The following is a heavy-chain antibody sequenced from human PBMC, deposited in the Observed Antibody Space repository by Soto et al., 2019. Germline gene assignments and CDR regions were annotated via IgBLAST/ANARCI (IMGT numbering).Heavy chain of an antibody. Sequence: SETLSLTCAVSGASISSGGYSWSWIRQPPGKGLEWIGYIYHSGSTYYNPSLRSRVTISLDTSKNQFSLSLSPVTAADTAVYFCAREYGYYFEYWGQGALVTVSS. D-gene: IGHD4-17*01. CDR2: IYHSGST. J-gene: IGHJ4*02. CDR1: GASISSGGYS. V-gene: IGHV4-30-2*01. CDR3: AREYGYYFEY.